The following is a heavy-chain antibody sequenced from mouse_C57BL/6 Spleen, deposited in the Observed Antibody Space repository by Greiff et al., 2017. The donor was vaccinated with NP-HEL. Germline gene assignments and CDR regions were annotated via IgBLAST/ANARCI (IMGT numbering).Heavy chain of an antibody. V-gene: IGHV1-53*01. CDR2: INPSNGGT. D-gene: IGHD2-4*01. CDR1: GYTFTSYW. CDR3: ARDDYDVAWFAY. Sequence: QVQLKQPGTELVKPGASVKLSCKASGYTFTSYWMHWVKQRPGQGLEWIGNINPSNGGTNYNEKFKSKATLTVDKSSSTAYMQLSSLTSEDSAVYYCARDDYDVAWFAYWGQGTLVTVSA. J-gene: IGHJ3*01.